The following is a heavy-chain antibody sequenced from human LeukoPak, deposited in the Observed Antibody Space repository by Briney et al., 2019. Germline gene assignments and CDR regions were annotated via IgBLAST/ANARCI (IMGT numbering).Heavy chain of an antibody. J-gene: IGHJ4*02. CDR3: ERALERYYYDSSGYYAHFDY. D-gene: IGHD3-22*01. CDR2: INHSGST. Sequence: PSETLSLTCAVYVGSFRGYYWSWIRQPPGKGLEWIGEINHSGSTKYNPSLKSRVTISGDTSKNQFSLKLRSVTAADTAVYYCERALERYYYDSSGYYAHFDYWGQGTLVTVSS. V-gene: IGHV4-34*01. CDR1: VGSFRGYY.